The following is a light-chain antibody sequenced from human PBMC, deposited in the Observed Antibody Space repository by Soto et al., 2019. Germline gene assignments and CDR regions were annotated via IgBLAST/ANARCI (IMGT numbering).Light chain of an antibody. Sequence: DIQMTQSPSSLSASVGDRVTITCQASQDISNYLNWYQQKPGKAPKVLIYDASNLGTGVPSRFSGSGSGTDFTFSICSLQPEDVATYYCQQYDGLPTFGQGTRLEIK. CDR1: QDISNY. CDR3: QQYDGLPT. V-gene: IGKV1-33*01. J-gene: IGKJ5*01. CDR2: DAS.